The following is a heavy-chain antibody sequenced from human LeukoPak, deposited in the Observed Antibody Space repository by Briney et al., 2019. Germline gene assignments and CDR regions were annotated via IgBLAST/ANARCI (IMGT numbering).Heavy chain of an antibody. D-gene: IGHD3-10*01. V-gene: IGHV4-61*02. Sequence: PSETLSLTCTVSGGSISSGSYYWSWIRQPAGKGLEWIGRIYTSGSTNYNPSLKSRVTISVDTSKNQFSLKLSSVTAADTAVYYCARGHTMVRYGMDVWGQGTTVTVSS. CDR2: IYTSGST. J-gene: IGHJ6*02. CDR3: ARGHTMVRYGMDV. CDR1: GGSISSGSYY.